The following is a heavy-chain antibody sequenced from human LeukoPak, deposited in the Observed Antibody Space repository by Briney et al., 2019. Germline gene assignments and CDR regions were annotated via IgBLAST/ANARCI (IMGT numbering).Heavy chain of an antibody. Sequence: SETLSLTCTVSGGSISSSSYYWGWIRQPPGKGLEWIGSIYYSGSTYYNPSLKSRVTISVDTSKNQFSLKLSSVTAADTAVYYCASPTGIAVAGTQTDDAFDIWGQGTMVTVSS. V-gene: IGHV4-39*01. CDR2: IYYSGST. CDR3: ASPTGIAVAGTQTDDAFDI. J-gene: IGHJ3*02. D-gene: IGHD6-19*01. CDR1: GGSISSSSYY.